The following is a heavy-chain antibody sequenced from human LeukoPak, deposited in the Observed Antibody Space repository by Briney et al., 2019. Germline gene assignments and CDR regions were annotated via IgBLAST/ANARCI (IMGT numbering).Heavy chain of an antibody. CDR2: IYYSGST. Sequence: SQTLSLTCTVSGGSISSGSYYWGWIRQPPGKGLEWIGSIYYSGSTYYNPSLKSRVTISVDTSKNQFSLKLSSVTAADTAVYYCARLVSSAHFDYWGQGTLVTVSS. D-gene: IGHD3-22*01. CDR1: GGSISSGSYY. CDR3: ARLVSSAHFDY. V-gene: IGHV4-39*01. J-gene: IGHJ4*02.